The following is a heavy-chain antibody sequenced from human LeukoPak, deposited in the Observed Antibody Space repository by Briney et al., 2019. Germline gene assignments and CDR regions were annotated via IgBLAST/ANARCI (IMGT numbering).Heavy chain of an antibody. CDR3: ARVTDGDYPDY. CDR1: GFTFSSYA. D-gene: IGHD4-17*01. CDR2: IYRAGTT. V-gene: IGHV3-66*01. J-gene: IGHJ4*02. Sequence: GGSLRLSCAASGFTFSSYAMNWVRQAPGKGLEWVSVIYRAGTTYYADSVKGRFTISRDNSKNTLYLQMNSLRADDTAVYYCARVTDGDYPDYWGQGTLVIVSS.